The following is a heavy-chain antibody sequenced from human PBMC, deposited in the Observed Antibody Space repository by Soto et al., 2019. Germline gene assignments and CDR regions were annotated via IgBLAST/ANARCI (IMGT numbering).Heavy chain of an antibody. Sequence: SETLSLTCAVYGGSFSGYYWNWIRQPPGKGLDWIGEINHIASTNYNPSLKGRITLSLYTPKNQFSLKLISVPAPDSAMYSCARWSVVVPAAIDSYCYYGMDVWGQGTTVTVSS. CDR2: INHIAST. CDR1: GGSFSGYY. J-gene: IGHJ6*01. V-gene: IGHV4-34*01. D-gene: IGHD2-2*02. CDR3: ARWSVVVPAAIDSYCYYGMDV.